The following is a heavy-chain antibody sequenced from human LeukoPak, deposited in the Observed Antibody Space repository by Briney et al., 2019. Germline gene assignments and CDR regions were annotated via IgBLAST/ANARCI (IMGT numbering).Heavy chain of an antibody. CDR2: INPSGGST. Sequence: GASVKDSCKASGYTFTSYYMHWVRQAPGQGLEWMGIINPSGGSTSYAQKFQGRVTMTRDTSTSTVYMELSSLRSEDTAVYYCARASYPSYYYYYMDVWGKGTTVTVSS. CDR1: GYTFTSYY. CDR3: ARASYPSYYYYYMDV. J-gene: IGHJ6*03. V-gene: IGHV1-46*03.